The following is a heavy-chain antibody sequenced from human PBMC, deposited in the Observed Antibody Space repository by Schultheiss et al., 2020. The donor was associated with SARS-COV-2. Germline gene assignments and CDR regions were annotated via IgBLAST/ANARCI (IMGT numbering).Heavy chain of an antibody. CDR3: EREYIVVVPAAIPTYYYYGMDV. D-gene: IGHD2-2*01. Sequence: ASVKVSCKASGYTFTGYYMHWVRQAPGQGLEWMGWISAYNGNTNYAQKLQGRVTMTTDTSTSTAYMELRSLRSDDTAVYYCEREYIVVVPAAIPTYYYYGMDVWGQGTTVTVSS. CDR1: GYTFTGYY. V-gene: IGHV1-18*04. CDR2: ISAYNGNT. J-gene: IGHJ6*02.